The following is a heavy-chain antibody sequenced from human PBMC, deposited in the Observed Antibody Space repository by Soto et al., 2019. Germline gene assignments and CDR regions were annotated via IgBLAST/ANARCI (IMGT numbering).Heavy chain of an antibody. CDR1: GYTFSELS. V-gene: IGHV1-24*01. D-gene: IGHD2-8*02. J-gene: IGHJ3*02. Sequence: ASVKVSCKVSGYTFSELSFHWVRQAPGKGLEWMGGFDPEEGEIIYAQKFQGRVIMTEDISTETAYVELSGLRSDDTAVYYCAADRESDVAPGAFPFDMWGQGTVVTVS. CDR2: FDPEEGEI. CDR3: AADRESDVAPGAFPFDM.